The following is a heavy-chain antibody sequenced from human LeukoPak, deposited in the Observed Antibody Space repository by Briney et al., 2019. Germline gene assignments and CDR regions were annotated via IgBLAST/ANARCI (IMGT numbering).Heavy chain of an antibody. CDR1: GFTFSSSG. CDR2: IRYDGSDK. D-gene: IGHD2-2*01. V-gene: IGHV3-30*02. Sequence: GGSLRLSCAASGFTFSSSGMHWVRQTPGKVLEWVAFIRYDGSDKSYADSVKGRFTISRDNAKNSLYLQMNSLRAEDTAVYYCARDFSVVPAVSFDYWGQGTLVTVSS. CDR3: ARDFSVVPAVSFDY. J-gene: IGHJ4*02.